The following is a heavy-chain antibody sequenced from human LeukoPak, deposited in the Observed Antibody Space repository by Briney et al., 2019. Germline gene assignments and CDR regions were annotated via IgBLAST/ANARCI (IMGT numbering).Heavy chain of an antibody. CDR3: ARHATIIQLGPIDAFDI. V-gene: IGHV4-39*01. CDR2: IYYSGST. D-gene: IGHD5-18*01. CDR1: GGSISSSSYY. J-gene: IGHJ3*02. Sequence: PSETLSLTCTVSGGSISSSSYYWGWIRQPPGKGLEWIGSIYYSGSTYYNPSLKSRVTISVDTSKNQFSLKLSSVTAADTAVYYCARHATIIQLGPIDAFDIWGQGTMVTVSS.